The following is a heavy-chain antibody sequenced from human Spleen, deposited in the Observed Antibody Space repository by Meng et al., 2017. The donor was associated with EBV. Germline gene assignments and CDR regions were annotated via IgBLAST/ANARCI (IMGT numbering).Heavy chain of an antibody. CDR2: IIPIFGTP. J-gene: IGHJ4*02. D-gene: IGHD6-19*01. CDR1: GGAFSNYA. Sequence: QVQLVQAGAQVQKTGTAVKVSCKASGGAFSNYASSWVRQAPGQGLEWMAGIIPIFGTPNYAQKFQGRVSITADASTNTVYMELSSLRSEDTAVYFCARLCENKRLLAGFDYWGQGTLVTVSS. V-gene: IGHV1-69*01. CDR3: ARLCENKRLLAGFDY.